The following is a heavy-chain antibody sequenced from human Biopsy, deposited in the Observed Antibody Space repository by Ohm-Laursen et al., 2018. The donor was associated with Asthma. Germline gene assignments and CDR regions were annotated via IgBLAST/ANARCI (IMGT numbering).Heavy chain of an antibody. CDR3: ARGQKSAGDRWFDP. CDR1: GGSINNFY. Sequence: LSLTCTVSGGSINNFYWSWIRQPPGKGLESIGHVYYSGSTNYNPSLKSRVTISIDASKNQFSLKLTSVTAADTAVYYCARGQKSAGDRWFDPWGQGTLVTVSS. D-gene: IGHD6-13*01. J-gene: IGHJ5*02. V-gene: IGHV4-59*01. CDR2: VYYSGST.